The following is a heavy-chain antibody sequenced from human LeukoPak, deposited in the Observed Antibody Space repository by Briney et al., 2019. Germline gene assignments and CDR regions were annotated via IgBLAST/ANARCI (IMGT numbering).Heavy chain of an antibody. J-gene: IGHJ4*02. D-gene: IGHD6-19*01. CDR2: ISGSGAST. CDR1: GFTFSSFA. CDR3: AKSHSVAVAGTYSTYYFDS. V-gene: IGHV3-23*01. Sequence: GGSLRLSCAASGFTFSSFAMSWVRQAPGRGLEWVSSISGSGASTYYADSVKGRFTISRDNSRNTLYLQMSSRRAEDTAVYYCAKSHSVAVAGTYSTYYFDSWGQGTLVTVSS.